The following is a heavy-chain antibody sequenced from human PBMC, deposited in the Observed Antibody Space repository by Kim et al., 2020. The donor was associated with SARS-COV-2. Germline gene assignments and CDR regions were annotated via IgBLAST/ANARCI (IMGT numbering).Heavy chain of an antibody. CDR2: IYPGDSDT. CDR3: ARIPYCGGDCYPFDP. V-gene: IGHV5-51*01. J-gene: IGHJ5*02. CDR1: GYSFTSYW. Sequence: ESLKISCKGSGYSFTSYWIGWVRQMPGKGLEWMGIIYPGDSDTRYSPSFQGQVTISADKSISTAYLQWSSLKASDTAMYYCARIPYCGGDCYPFDPWGQGTLVTVSS. D-gene: IGHD2-21*02.